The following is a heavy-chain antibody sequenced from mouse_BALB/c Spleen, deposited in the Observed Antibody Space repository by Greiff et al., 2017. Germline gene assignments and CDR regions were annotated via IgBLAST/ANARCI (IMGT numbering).Heavy chain of an antibody. Sequence: QVQLQQPGAELVKPGASVKLSCKASGYTFTSYWMHWVKQRPGQGLEWIGEINPSNGRTNYNEKFKSKATLTVDKSSSTAYMQLSSLTSEDSAVYYCARTGPITTVPGLAYWGQGTLVTVSA. CDR3: ARTGPITTVPGLAY. CDR1: GYTFTSYW. J-gene: IGHJ3*01. CDR2: INPSNGRT. D-gene: IGHD1-1*01. V-gene: IGHV1S81*02.